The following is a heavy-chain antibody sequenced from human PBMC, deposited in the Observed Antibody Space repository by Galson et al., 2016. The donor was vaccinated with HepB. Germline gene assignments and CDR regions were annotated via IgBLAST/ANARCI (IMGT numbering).Heavy chain of an antibody. CDR3: ARGIVSAVGCFFDP. D-gene: IGHD5-18*01. CDR2: IYSTGST. J-gene: IGHJ5*02. V-gene: IGHV4-59*01. CDR1: SVPMRSFY. Sequence: ETLSLTCTVSSVPMRSFYWSWIRQSPGQGLEWIGYIYSTGSTDYNPSLKSRVTISLDMSKNRVYLNLRSVTAADTAIYYCARGIVSAVGCFFDPWGQGTLITVSS.